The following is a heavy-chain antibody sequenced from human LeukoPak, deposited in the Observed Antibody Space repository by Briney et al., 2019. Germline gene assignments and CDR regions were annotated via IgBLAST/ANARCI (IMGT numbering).Heavy chain of an antibody. Sequence: GGSLRLSCAASGFRFNTFWMSWVRQAPGKGLEWVANIKQDGNEKYYADSVKGRFTISRDNAKNSLYLQMNSLRAEDTAVYYCARDQDSYDYVWGSYRHAYYFDYWGQGTLVTVSS. D-gene: IGHD3-16*02. J-gene: IGHJ4*02. V-gene: IGHV3-7*01. CDR1: GFRFNTFW. CDR3: ARDQDSYDYVWGSYRHAYYFDY. CDR2: IKQDGNEK.